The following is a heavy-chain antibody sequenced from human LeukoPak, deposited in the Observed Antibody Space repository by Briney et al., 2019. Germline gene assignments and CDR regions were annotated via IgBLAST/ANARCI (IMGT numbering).Heavy chain of an antibody. Sequence: SETLSLTCTVSGVSMSSSPYYWGWIRQPPGKGLEWIGTIYDSGNTNYNPSLKSRVTISVDTSKNQFSLKLSSVTAADTAVYYCARRGSSGYSSPTEAWGQGTLVTVSS. V-gene: IGHV4-39*07. D-gene: IGHD3-22*01. J-gene: IGHJ4*02. CDR2: IYDSGNT. CDR3: ARRGSSGYSSPTEA. CDR1: GVSMSSSPYY.